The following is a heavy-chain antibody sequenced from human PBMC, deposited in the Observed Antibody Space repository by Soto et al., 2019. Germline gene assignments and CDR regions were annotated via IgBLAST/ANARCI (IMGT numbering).Heavy chain of an antibody. J-gene: IGHJ6*02. Sequence: GESLKIFCKGSGYSFTSYWFSWVRQMPGKGLEWMGRIDPSDSYTNYSPSFQGHVTISADKSISTAYLQWSSLKASDTAMYYCASNGVYFYYGMDVWGQGTTVTVSS. CDR2: IDPSDSYT. CDR3: ASNGVYFYYGMDV. D-gene: IGHD2-8*01. V-gene: IGHV5-10-1*01. CDR1: GYSFTSYW.